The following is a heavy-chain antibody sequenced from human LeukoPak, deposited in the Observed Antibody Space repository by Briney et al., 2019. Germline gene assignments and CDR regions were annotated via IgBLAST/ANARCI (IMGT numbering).Heavy chain of an antibody. V-gene: IGHV3-9*01. D-gene: IGHD6-19*01. CDR2: ISWNSGSI. CDR3: ARQQWLEDMYGMDV. J-gene: IGHJ6*02. Sequence: GGSLTLSCAASGFSFDDDAMHWVRHAPGKGLEWVSGISWNSGSIGYADSVKGRFTISRDNSKNTLYLQMNSLRAEDTAVYYCARQQWLEDMYGMDVWGQGTTVTVSS. CDR1: GFSFDDDA.